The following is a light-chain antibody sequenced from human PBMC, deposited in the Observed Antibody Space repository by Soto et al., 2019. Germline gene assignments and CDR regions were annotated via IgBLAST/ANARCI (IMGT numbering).Light chain of an antibody. CDR1: NIGSKG. J-gene: IGLJ1*01. V-gene: IGLV3-21*02. CDR2: DDS. CDR3: QVWDRSSDHYV. Sequence: SYELTQPPSVSVAPGQTARITCGGNNIGSKGVHWYQQKPGQAPVLVVYDDSDRPSGIPERFSGSNSGNTATLTISRVGAGDEADYYCQVWDRSSDHYVFGTGTKVTVL.